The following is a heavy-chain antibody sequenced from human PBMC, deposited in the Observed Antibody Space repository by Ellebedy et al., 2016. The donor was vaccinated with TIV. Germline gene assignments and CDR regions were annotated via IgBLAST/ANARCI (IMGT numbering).Heavy chain of an antibody. CDR1: LYRLTYSA. CDR2: IHTTTEKP. J-gene: IGHJ5*02. CDR3: VRDEKLGANVFDP. V-gene: IGHV7-4-1*02. Sequence: AASVKVSCKASLYRLTYSALSWVRQAPGQGLEWMGWIHTTTEKPTYAQGFTGRFVFSVDTSVSTAYLQINDLKAEDTGVYYCVRDEKLGANVFDPWGQGTLVTVSS. D-gene: IGHD7-27*01.